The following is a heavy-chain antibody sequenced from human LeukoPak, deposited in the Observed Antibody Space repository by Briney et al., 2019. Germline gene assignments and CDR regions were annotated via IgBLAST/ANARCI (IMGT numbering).Heavy chain of an antibody. CDR1: GFTFSSYG. CDR3: ARGQRFADY. CDR2: IWYDGSNK. J-gene: IGHJ4*02. Sequence: GGSLRLSCAASGFTFSSYGMHWVRQAPGKGLEWVAVIWYDGSNKYYADSVKGRLTISRDNAKNTLYLQMNSLSLEDTAVYYCARGQRFADYWGQGTPVTVCS. V-gene: IGHV3-33*01. D-gene: IGHD3-10*01.